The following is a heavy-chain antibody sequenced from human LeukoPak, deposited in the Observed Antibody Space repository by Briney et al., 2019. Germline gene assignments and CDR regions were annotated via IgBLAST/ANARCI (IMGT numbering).Heavy chain of an antibody. CDR3: ARGRNVYCDF. J-gene: IGHJ4*02. CDR1: GGSFSGYY. D-gene: IGHD1-14*01. Sequence: PSETLSLTCAVSGGSFSGYYWSWIRQPPGPGLEWIGEINHSGSPNYNPSLKSRVTISVDTSKNQFSLKLSSVTAADTAVCYCARGRNVYCDFWGRGPLVTVSS. CDR2: INHSGSP. V-gene: IGHV4-34*01.